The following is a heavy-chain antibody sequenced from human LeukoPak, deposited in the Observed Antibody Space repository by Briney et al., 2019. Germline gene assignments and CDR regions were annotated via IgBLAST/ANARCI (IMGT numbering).Heavy chain of an antibody. J-gene: IGHJ6*02. CDR2: MNPNSGNT. CDR3: ARALSSGYYDFWSGYYLFQNYYYYGMDI. V-gene: IGHV1-8*01. D-gene: IGHD3-3*01. CDR1: GYTFTSYD. Sequence: GASVKVACKASGYTFTSYDINWVRQATGQGLECMGWMNPNSGNTGYAQKLQGRVTMTRNTSISTAYMELSSLRSEDTAVYYCARALSSGYYDFWSGYYLFQNYYYYGMDIWGQGTTVTVSS.